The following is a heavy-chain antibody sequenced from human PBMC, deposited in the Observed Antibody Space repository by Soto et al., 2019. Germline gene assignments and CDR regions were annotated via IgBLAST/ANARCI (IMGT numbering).Heavy chain of an antibody. V-gene: IGHV1-2*02. CDR3: ARDLRITIFGVRSYGIDV. CDR2: INPNSGGT. D-gene: IGHD3-3*01. Sequence: ASVKVSCKASGYAFTGYYMHWVRQAPGQGLEWMGWINPNSGGTNYAQKFQGGVTMTRDTSVSTAYMELSRLRSDDTAVYYCARDLRITIFGVRSYGIDVWGQGTTVTVSS. J-gene: IGHJ6*02. CDR1: GYAFTGYY.